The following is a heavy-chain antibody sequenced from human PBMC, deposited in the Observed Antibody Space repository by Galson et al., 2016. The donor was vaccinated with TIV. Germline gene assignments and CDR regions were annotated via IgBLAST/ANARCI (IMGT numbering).Heavy chain of an antibody. CDR1: GYRFSDYW. Sequence: QSGAEVKKPGESLKISCRGSGYRFSDYWIGWVRQTPEEGLEWMGVIYPGASDTNYSPSFQGQVTISADKSINTAYLQWNRLKASDTAIYLCATLSSGWPNYFDNWGQGTQVIVSS. D-gene: IGHD6-19*01. CDR3: ATLSSGWPNYFDN. J-gene: IGHJ4*02. CDR2: IYPGASDT. V-gene: IGHV5-51*01.